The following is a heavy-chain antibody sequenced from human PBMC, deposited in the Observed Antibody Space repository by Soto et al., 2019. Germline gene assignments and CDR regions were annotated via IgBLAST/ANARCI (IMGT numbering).Heavy chain of an antibody. J-gene: IGHJ6*02. CDR1: GFTLSAYS. Sequence: EVQLVESGGGLVQPGGSLRLSCAASGFTLSAYSMNWVRQAPGKGLEWISFINSGSDTIYYGDSVKGRFTISRDNAKNARYRQMNSLRDDDTAVYYCARPHLDRYTYYGLDVWGQGNTVTVSS. D-gene: IGHD5-12*01. CDR2: INSGSDTI. V-gene: IGHV3-48*02. CDR3: ARPHLDRYTYYGLDV.